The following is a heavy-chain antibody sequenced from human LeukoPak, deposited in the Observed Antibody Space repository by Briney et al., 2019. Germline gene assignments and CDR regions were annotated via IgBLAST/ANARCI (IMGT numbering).Heavy chain of an antibody. CDR3: AREPHCSGGSCYFDY. CDR1: GYTFSSYY. CDR2: INPSDGST. J-gene: IGHJ4*02. Sequence: GASVKVSCKASGYTFSSYYVHWVRQAPGQGLEWMAIINPSDGSTSYVQRFQGRVTLTRDTSTNTVYMELSGLRSEDTAIYYCAREPHCSGGSCYFDYWGQGTLVTVSS. D-gene: IGHD2-15*01. V-gene: IGHV1-46*01.